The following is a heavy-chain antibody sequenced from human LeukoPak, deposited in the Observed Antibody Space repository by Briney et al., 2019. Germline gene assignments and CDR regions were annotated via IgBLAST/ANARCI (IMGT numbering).Heavy chain of an antibody. CDR2: ISWNSGSI. D-gene: IGHD3-10*01. CDR3: AKVISWFGELLSYAFDI. Sequence: GGSLRLSCAASGFTFDDYAMHWVRQAPGKGLEWVSGISWNSGSIGYADSVKGRFTISRDNAKNSLYLQMNSLRAEDTAVYYCAKVISWFGELLSYAFDIWGQGTMVTVSS. J-gene: IGHJ3*02. V-gene: IGHV3-9*01. CDR1: GFTFDDYA.